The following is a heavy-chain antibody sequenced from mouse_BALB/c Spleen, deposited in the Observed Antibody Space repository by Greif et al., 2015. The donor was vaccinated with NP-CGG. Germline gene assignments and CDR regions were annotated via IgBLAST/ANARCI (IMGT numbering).Heavy chain of an antibody. CDR1: GFSLTSYG. D-gene: IGHD2-14*01. CDR2: IWSGGST. CDR3: ARYRYDGYFDV. Sequence: VKVVESGPGLVQPSQSLSITCTVSGFSLTSYGLHWVRQSPGKGLEWLGVIWSGGSTDYNAAFISRLSISKDNSKSXVFFKMNSLQANDTAIYYCARYRYDGYFDVWGAGTTVTVSS. J-gene: IGHJ1*01. V-gene: IGHV2-2*02.